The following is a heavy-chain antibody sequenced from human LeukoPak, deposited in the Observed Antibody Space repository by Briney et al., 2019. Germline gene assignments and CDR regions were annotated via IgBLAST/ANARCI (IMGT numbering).Heavy chain of an antibody. CDR2: ISGSGGST. D-gene: IGHD6-6*01. CDR1: GFTFSSYA. Sequence: GGSLRLSCAASGFTFSSYAMSWVRQAPGKGLEWVSAISGSGGSTNYADSVKGRFTISRDNSKNTLYLQMNSLRAEDTAVYYCANHRAARPSYYFDYWGQGTLVTVSS. CDR3: ANHRAARPSYYFDY. V-gene: IGHV3-23*01. J-gene: IGHJ4*02.